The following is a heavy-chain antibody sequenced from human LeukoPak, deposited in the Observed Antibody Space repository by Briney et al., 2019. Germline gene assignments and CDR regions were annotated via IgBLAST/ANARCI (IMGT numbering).Heavy chain of an antibody. CDR1: GFTFSSYA. CDR2: ISGSGGST. CDR3: AKTMTARGYYYGMDV. J-gene: IGHJ6*02. Sequence: PGGSLRLSCAASGFTFSSYAMSWVRQAPGKGLEWVSAISGSGGSTYYADSVKGRFTISRDNSKNTLYLQMNSLRAEDTAVYYCAKTMTARGYYYGMDVWGQGTSVTVSS. V-gene: IGHV3-23*01.